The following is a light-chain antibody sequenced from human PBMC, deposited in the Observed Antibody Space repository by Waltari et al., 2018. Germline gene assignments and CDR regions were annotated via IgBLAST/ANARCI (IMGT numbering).Light chain of an antibody. CDR3: SSYVGSNTYI. Sequence: QAALTQPRSVSGSPGQSVTISCTGTSSDIGVYNYVSWYQQHPGTAPKLMIYEVSKRPSGVSDRFSGSKSGNTASLTISGLQAEDEADYYCSSYVGSNTYIFGGGTRLTVL. V-gene: IGLV2-11*01. CDR2: EVS. CDR1: SSDIGVYNY. J-gene: IGLJ2*01.